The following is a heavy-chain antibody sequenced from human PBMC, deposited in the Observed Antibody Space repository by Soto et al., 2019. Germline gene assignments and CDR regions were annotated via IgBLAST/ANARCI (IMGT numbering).Heavy chain of an antibody. CDR3: TRGTVVSFGAGVLRNPPNWFDP. CDR2: MSSKAYGGTT. V-gene: IGHV3-49*04. J-gene: IGHJ5*02. CDR1: GFTFSSYS. D-gene: IGHD2-15*01. Sequence: PGGSLRLSCAASGFTFSSYSMNWVRRAPGKGLEWVGFMSSKAYGGTTEYAASVKGRFTISRDDSKSIAYLQMNSLKTEDTAVYYCTRGTVVSFGAGVLRNPPNWFDPWGQGTLVTVSS.